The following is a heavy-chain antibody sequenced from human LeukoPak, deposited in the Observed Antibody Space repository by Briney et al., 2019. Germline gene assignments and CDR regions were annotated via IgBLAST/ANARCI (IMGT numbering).Heavy chain of an antibody. Sequence: GGSLRLSCAASGFTFSNAWMSWVRQAPGKGLECVSSISSTYAYIYYVDSVKGRFTVSRDNTKNLLYLQMNSLTAEDTAVYYCARVDYDISTGYQNYFEYWGQGTLVTVSS. CDR2: ISSTYAYI. CDR3: ARVDYDISTGYQNYFEY. CDR1: GFTFSNAW. D-gene: IGHD3-9*01. J-gene: IGHJ4*02. V-gene: IGHV3-21*01.